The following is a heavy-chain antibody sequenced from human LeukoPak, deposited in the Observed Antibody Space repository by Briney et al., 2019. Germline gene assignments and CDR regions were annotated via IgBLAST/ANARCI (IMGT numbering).Heavy chain of an antibody. V-gene: IGHV4-59*01. J-gene: IGHJ3*02. CDR1: GDSISSYY. D-gene: IGHD3-22*01. CDR3: ASGDYYYDSSGHAFDI. CDR2: IYYGGST. Sequence: SETLSLTCTVSGDSISSYYWSWIRQPPGKGLEWIGYIYYGGSTNYNPSLKSRVTISVDTSKNQFSLKLSSVTAADTAVYYCASGDYYYDSSGHAFDIWGQGTMVTVSS.